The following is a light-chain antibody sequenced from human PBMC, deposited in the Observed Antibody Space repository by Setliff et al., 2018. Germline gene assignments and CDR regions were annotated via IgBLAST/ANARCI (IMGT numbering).Light chain of an antibody. J-gene: IGLJ3*02. CDR3: CSYAGNYLNWV. CDR1: SSDVGGYNY. Sequence: QSALTQPASVSGSPGQSITISCTGTSSDVGGYNYVSWYQQHPGKAPKLMIYDVDKRPSGVPDRFSGSKSGNTASLTISGLQAEDEADYYCCSYAGNYLNWVFGGGTKVTVL. V-gene: IGLV2-11*01. CDR2: DVD.